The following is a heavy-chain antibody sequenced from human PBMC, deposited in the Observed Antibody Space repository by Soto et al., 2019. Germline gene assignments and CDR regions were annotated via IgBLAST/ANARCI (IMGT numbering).Heavy chain of an antibody. J-gene: IGHJ4*02. V-gene: IGHV1-18*01. CDR3: ARDDPRSSPGGSPKY. CDR1: GYTFTSYG. D-gene: IGHD3-10*01. CDR2: ISAYNGNT. Sequence: ASVKVSCKASGYTFTSYGISWVRQAPGQGLEWMGWISAYNGNTNYAQKLQGRVTMTTDTSTSTAYMELRSLRSGDTAVYYCARDDPRSSPGGSPKYWGQGTLVTVSS.